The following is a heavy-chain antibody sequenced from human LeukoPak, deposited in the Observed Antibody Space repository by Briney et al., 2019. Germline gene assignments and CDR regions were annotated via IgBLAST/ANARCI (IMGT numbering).Heavy chain of an antibody. Sequence: GRSLRLSCAASGFTFDDYAMHWVRQAPGKGLELVSGISWNSGSIGYADSVKGRFTISRDNAKNSLYLQMNSLRAEDTALYYCAKGATTGGKGPLYYFDYWGQGTLVTVSS. CDR3: AKGATTGGKGPLYYFDY. D-gene: IGHD1-26*01. V-gene: IGHV3-9*01. CDR1: GFTFDDYA. CDR2: ISWNSGSI. J-gene: IGHJ4*02.